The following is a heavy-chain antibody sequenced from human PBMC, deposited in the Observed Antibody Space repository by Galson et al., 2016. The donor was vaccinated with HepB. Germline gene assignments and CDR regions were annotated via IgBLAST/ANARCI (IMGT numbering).Heavy chain of an antibody. D-gene: IGHD3-10*01. CDR2: IFDTGST. CDR1: HDSITSDTYY. CDR3: ARNFGKTQGY. V-gene: IGHV4-61*03. Sequence: SETLSLTCTVSHDSITSDTYYWTWVRQPPGKELEWIGYIFDTGSTNYNPSLKSRVTMSVDTSKNHFSLELSSVTTSDTAVYYCARNFGKTQGYWGQGTLVTVSS. J-gene: IGHJ4*02.